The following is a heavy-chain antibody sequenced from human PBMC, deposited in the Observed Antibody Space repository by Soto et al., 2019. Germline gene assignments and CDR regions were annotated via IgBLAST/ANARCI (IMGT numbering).Heavy chain of an antibody. D-gene: IGHD2-8*01. J-gene: IGHJ4*02. Sequence: EVQLEESGGGLVQPGGSLRLSCAASGFSFRSYSMNWVRQAPGKGLEWLSAISSSSYTIYYADSVKGRFTISRDNAKNSLYLQMGSLRAEDTAVYYCARELEYCSNGVCYPYFDSWGQGTLVTVSS. V-gene: IGHV3-48*04. CDR1: GFSFRSYS. CDR2: ISSSSYTI. CDR3: ARELEYCSNGVCYPYFDS.